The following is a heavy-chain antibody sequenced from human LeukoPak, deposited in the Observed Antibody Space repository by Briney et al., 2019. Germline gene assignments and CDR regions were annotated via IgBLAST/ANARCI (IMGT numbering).Heavy chain of an antibody. V-gene: IGHV1-18*01. J-gene: IGHJ3*02. CDR1: GYTFTSYG. CDR2: ISAYNGNT. Sequence: GASVKVSCKASGYTFTSYGISWVRQAPGQGLEWMGWISAYNGNTNYAQKLQGRVTMTTDTSTSTAYMELRSLRSDDTAVYYCAGDVEMATRGDDAFDIWGQGTMVTVSS. CDR3: AGDVEMATRGDDAFDI. D-gene: IGHD5-24*01.